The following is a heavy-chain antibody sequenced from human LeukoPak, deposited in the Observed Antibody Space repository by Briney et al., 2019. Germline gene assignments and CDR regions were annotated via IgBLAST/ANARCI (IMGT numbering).Heavy chain of an antibody. CDR1: GFTFSDYY. J-gene: IGHJ4*02. V-gene: IGHV3-11*01. D-gene: IGHD6-13*01. CDR2: ISGSGSTK. Sequence: GGSLRLSCAASGFTFSDYYMSWIRQAPGKGLEWVSHISGSGSTKICADSVKGRFTISRDNAENSLYLQVNSLRAEDTAVYYCARVGSIAAAGTPDYWGQGTLVTVSS. CDR3: ARVGSIAAAGTPDY.